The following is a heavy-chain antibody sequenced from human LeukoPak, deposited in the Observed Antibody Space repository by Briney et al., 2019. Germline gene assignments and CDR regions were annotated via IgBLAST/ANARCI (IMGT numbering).Heavy chain of an antibody. J-gene: IGHJ4*02. D-gene: IGHD3-9*01. CDR2: IKQDGSEK. CDR1: GFAFSSYW. CDR3: ARVEEGILTGYFDY. V-gene: IGHV3-7*01. Sequence: PGGSLRLSCAASGFAFSSYWMSWVRQAPGKGPEWVANIKQDGSEKYYVDSVKGRFTISRDNAKNSLYLQMNSLRAEDTAVYYCARVEEGILTGYFDYWGQGPLVTVSS.